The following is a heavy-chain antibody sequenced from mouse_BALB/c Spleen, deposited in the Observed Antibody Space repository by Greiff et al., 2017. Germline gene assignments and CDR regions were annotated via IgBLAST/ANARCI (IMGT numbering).Heavy chain of an antibody. V-gene: IGHV1-7*01. CDR3: ARNYRSSYAMDY. J-gene: IGHJ4*01. D-gene: IGHD2-14*01. CDR1: GYTFTSYW. CDR2: INPSTGYT. Sequence: VKLMESGAELAKPGASVKMSCKASGYTFTSYWMHWVKQRPGQGLEWIGYINPSTGYTEYNQKFKDKATLTADKSSSTAYMQLSSLTSEDSAVYYCARNYRSSYAMDYWGQGTSVTVSS.